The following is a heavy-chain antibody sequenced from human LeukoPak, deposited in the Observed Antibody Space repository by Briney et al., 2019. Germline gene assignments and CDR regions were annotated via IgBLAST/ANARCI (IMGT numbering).Heavy chain of an antibody. D-gene: IGHD5-18*01. CDR3: PIQMDPAMVTGHYYYYMDV. CDR1: GGSISSSSYY. CDR2: IYYSGST. V-gene: IGHV4-39*01. Sequence: PSETLSLTCTVSGGSISSSSYYWGWIRQPPGKGLERIGSIYYSGSTYYNPSLKSRVTISVDTSKNQFSLKLSSVTAADSAVYSCPIQMDPAMVTGHYYYYMDVWGKGTTVTVSS. J-gene: IGHJ6*03.